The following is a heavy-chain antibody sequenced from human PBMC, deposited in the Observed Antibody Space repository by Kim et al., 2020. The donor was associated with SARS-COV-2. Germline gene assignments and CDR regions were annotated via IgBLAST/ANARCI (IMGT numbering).Heavy chain of an antibody. D-gene: IGHD6-13*01. CDR1: GFTFSSYG. V-gene: IGHV3-33*05. CDR2: ISYDGSNK. J-gene: IGHJ3*02. Sequence: GESLKIPCAASGFTFSSYGMHWVRQAPGKGLEWVAVISYDGSNKYYADSVKGRFTISRDNSKNTLYLQMNSLRAEDTAVYYCARDGIAAANSGAFDIWGQGTMVTVSS. CDR3: ARDGIAAANSGAFDI.